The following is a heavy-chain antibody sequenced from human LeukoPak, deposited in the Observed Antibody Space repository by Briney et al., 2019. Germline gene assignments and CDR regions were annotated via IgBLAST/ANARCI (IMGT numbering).Heavy chain of an antibody. CDR2: ISYDGSNK. CDR1: GFTFSSYA. CDR3: GRERKITMFRGVISDKYYYYMDV. Sequence: GGSLRLSCAASGFTFSSYAMHWVRQAPGKGLEWVAVISYDGSNKYYADSMKGRFTISRDNSKNRLYLQMNSLRAEDTAVYYCGRERKITMFRGVISDKYYYYMDVWGKGTTVTVSS. J-gene: IGHJ6*03. V-gene: IGHV3-30*04. D-gene: IGHD3-10*01.